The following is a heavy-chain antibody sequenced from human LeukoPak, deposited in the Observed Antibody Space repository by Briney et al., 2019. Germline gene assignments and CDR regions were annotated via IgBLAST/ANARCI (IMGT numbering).Heavy chain of an antibody. CDR1: GYTFTGYY. D-gene: IGHD2-21*02. V-gene: IGHV1-18*04. Sequence: GASVKVSCKASGYTFTGYYMHWVRQAPGQGLEWMGWISAYNGNTNYAQKLQGRVTMTTDTSTSTAYMELRSLRSDDTAVYYCARVLAYCGGDCYIFDYWGQGTLVTVSS. CDR3: ARVLAYCGGDCYIFDY. CDR2: ISAYNGNT. J-gene: IGHJ4*02.